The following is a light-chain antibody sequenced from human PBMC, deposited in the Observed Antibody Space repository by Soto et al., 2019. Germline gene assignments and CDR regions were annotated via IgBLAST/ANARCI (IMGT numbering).Light chain of an antibody. CDR3: QKYNSALPLT. CDR2: AAS. J-gene: IGKJ5*01. CDR1: QGISNY. V-gene: IGKV1-27*01. Sequence: DIQMTQSPSSLSASVGDRVTITCRASQGISNYLAWYQQKPGKVPKLLIYAASTLQSGVPSRFSCSGSGTDFTLTISSLQPEDVATYYCQKYNSALPLTFGQGTRLEIK.